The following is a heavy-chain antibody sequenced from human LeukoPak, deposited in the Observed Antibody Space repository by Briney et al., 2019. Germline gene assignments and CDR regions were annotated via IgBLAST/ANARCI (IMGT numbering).Heavy chain of an antibody. V-gene: IGHV5-51*01. CDR3: ARLEYGCGPFLDR. D-gene: IGHD6-19*01. Sequence: GESLKISCKGSGYNFTNYWIGWVRQMPGTGLEWMGIIYPGDFNMRYSLSFQGQVTISADKSISTAYLQWSSLRASDTAMYYCARLEYGCGPFLDRWGQGTLVTVSS. CDR2: IYPGDFNM. J-gene: IGHJ5*02. CDR1: GYNFTNYW.